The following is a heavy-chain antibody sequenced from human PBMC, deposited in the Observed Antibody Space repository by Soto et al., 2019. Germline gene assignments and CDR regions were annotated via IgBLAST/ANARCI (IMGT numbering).Heavy chain of an antibody. Sequence: TLSLTCAVSGGSISSGVYSWIWFRQPPGKVLEWIGYIYHSGSTYYNPSLKSRVTISVDRSKNQFSLKLSSVTAADTAVYYCARGEEQLESNNWFDPWGQGTLVTV. CDR1: GGSISSGVYS. D-gene: IGHD6-13*01. CDR3: ARGEEQLESNNWFDP. CDR2: IYHSGST. J-gene: IGHJ5*02. V-gene: IGHV4-30-2*01.